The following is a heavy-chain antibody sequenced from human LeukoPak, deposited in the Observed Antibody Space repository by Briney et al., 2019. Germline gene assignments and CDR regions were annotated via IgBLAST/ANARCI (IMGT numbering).Heavy chain of an antibody. D-gene: IGHD2-21*02. CDR2: IFGGGDT. CDR1: GFTVSTNY. V-gene: IGHV3-53*05. CDR3: AKTYCGGDCYRLGY. J-gene: IGHJ4*02. Sequence: GGSLRLSCAASGFTVSTNYMSWVRQAPGKGLEWVSIIFGGGDTNYADSVKGRFTISRDNSKNTLYLQMNSLRAEDTAVYYCAKTYCGGDCYRLGYWGQGTLVTVSS.